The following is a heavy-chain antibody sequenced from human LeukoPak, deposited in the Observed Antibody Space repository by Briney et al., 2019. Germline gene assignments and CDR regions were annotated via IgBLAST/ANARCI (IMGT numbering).Heavy chain of an antibody. CDR2: VSSSGSNT. CDR1: GFTFSVSV. CDR3: AKEGGYASSWI. Sequence: GGSLRLSCAASGFTFSVSVMNWVRQAPGKGLEWVSGVSSSGSNTYYAESVKGRFTISRDNHKNTVHLQMNSLRVEDTAMYYCAKEGGYASSWIWGQGILVTVSS. J-gene: IGHJ4*02. V-gene: IGHV3-23*05. D-gene: IGHD6-13*01.